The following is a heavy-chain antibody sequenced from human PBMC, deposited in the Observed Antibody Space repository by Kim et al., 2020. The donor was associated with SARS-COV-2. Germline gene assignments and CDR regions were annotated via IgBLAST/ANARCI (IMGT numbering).Heavy chain of an antibody. J-gene: IGHJ6*02. V-gene: IGHV3-74*01. CDR3: ARDGSFDWVFYHYYGMDV. CDR2: ITSDGSST. Sequence: GGSLRLSCAASGFTFSSYWMHWVRQAPGKGLVWVSRITSDGSSTSYADSVKGRFTISRDNAKNTLYLHMNSLRAEDTAVYYCARDGSFDWVFYHYYGMDVWGQGTTVTVSS. CDR1: GFTFSSYW. D-gene: IGHD3-9*01.